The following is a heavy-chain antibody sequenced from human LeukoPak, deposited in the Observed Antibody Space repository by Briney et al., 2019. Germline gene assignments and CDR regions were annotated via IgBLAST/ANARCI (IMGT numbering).Heavy chain of an antibody. Sequence: GASVKVSCKASGYIFTGYYIHWVRQAPGQGLEWMGWINPKSGGSNYAQKFQGRVIMTRDTSTSTAYMELSRLRSDDTAVYYCARGGPDYDYDSSGSDYFDYWGRGTLVTVSS. V-gene: IGHV1-2*02. J-gene: IGHJ4*02. CDR2: INPKSGGS. CDR3: ARGGPDYDYDSSGSDYFDY. CDR1: GYIFTGYY. D-gene: IGHD3-22*01.